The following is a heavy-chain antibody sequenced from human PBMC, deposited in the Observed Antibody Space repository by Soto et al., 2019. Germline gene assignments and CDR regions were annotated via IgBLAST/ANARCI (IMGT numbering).Heavy chain of an antibody. J-gene: IGHJ4*02. CDR2: ISSSSSYI. CDR1: GFTVSSNY. CDR3: ARDQPGYSYGYGLGY. D-gene: IGHD5-18*01. V-gene: IGHV3-21*01. Sequence: PGGSLRLSCAASGFTVSSNYMIWVRQAPGKGLEWVSSISSSSSYIYYADSVKGRFTISRDNAKNSLYLQMNSLRAEDTAVYYCARDQPGYSYGYGLGYWGQGTLVTVSS.